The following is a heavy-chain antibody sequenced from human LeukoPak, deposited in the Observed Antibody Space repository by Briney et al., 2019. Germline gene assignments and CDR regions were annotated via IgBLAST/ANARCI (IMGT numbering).Heavy chain of an antibody. CDR2: ISGDGVTT. Sequence: GGSLRLSCAASGFSFDDYAMHWVRQPPGKGLEWVSLISGDGVTTYYADSVKGRFTISRDNSENSLYLQMTSLRSEDTALYYCAKRLAVTGNHAFDVWGQGTMVTVSS. D-gene: IGHD6-13*01. V-gene: IGHV3-43*02. J-gene: IGHJ3*01. CDR1: GFSFDDYA. CDR3: AKRLAVTGNHAFDV.